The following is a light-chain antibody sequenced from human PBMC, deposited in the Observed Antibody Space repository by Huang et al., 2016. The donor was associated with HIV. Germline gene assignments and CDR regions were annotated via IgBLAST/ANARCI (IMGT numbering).Light chain of an antibody. Sequence: ERVMTQSPDILSVSPGETATLSCRASQDVSSNLAWYRQKPGQAPSLLIYGASTRVSGIPARFNGSGSGIAFTLTISSVQSEDFAFYYCQQYNNWPRTFGQGTKLEIK. V-gene: IGKV3-15*01. J-gene: IGKJ2*01. CDR3: QQYNNWPRT. CDR2: GAS. CDR1: QDVSSN.